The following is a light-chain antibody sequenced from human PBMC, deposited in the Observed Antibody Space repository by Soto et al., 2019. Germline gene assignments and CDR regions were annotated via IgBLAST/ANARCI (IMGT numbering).Light chain of an antibody. J-gene: IGLJ2*01. CDR3: SSYGGSNTLI. CDR1: SSDVGGYNY. CDR2: EVS. V-gene: IGLV2-8*01. Sequence: QSALTQPPSASGSPGQSVTISCTGTSSDVGGYNYVSWYQQHPGRAPKLMIYEVSKRPSAVPDRFSGSKSGNTASLTVSGLQAQDEADYYCSSYGGSNTLIFGGGTKLTVL.